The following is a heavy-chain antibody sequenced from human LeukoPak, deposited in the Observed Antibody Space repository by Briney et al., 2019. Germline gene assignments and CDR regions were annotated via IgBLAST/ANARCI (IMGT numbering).Heavy chain of an antibody. CDR1: GFTFSSYS. D-gene: IGHD3-3*01. J-gene: IGHJ4*02. Sequence: PGGSLRLSCAASGFTFSSYSMNWVRQAPGKGLEWVSSISSSSSYIYYADSVKGRFTISRDNAKNSLYLQTNSLRAEDTAVYYCARVTKADFWSGIVDYWGQGTLVTVSS. V-gene: IGHV3-21*01. CDR3: ARVTKADFWSGIVDY. CDR2: ISSSSSYI.